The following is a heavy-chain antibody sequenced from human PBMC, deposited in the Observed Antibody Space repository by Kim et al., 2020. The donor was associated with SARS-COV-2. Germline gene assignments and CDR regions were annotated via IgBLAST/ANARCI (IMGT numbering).Heavy chain of an antibody. CDR3: ARVGRQWLVLAPPYYFDY. CDR1: GGSFSGYY. D-gene: IGHD6-19*01. J-gene: IGHJ4*02. Sequence: SETLSLTCAVYGGSFSGYYWSWIRQPPGKGLEWIGKINHSGSTNYNPSLKSRVTISVDTSKNQFSLKLSSVTAADTAVYYCARVGRQWLVLAPPYYFDYWGQGTLVTVSS. CDR2: INHSGST. V-gene: IGHV4-34*01.